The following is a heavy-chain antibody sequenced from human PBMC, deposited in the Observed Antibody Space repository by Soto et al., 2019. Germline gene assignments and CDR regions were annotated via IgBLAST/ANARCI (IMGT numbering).Heavy chain of an antibody. V-gene: IGHV3-48*02. CDR3: ARGLDYYDSSGYWGD. CDR1: GFTFSSYS. CDR2: ISSSSSTI. J-gene: IGHJ4*02. Sequence: EVQLVESGGGLVQPGGSLRLSCAASGFTFSSYSMNWVRQAPGQGLEWVSYISSSSSTIYYADSVKGRFTISRDNAKNSLYLQMNSLRDEDAAVYYCARGLDYYDSSGYWGDWGQGTLVTVSS. D-gene: IGHD3-22*01.